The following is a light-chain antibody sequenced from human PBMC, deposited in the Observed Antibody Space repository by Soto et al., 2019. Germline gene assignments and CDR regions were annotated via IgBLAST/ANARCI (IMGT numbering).Light chain of an antibody. CDR1: QSVSNS. CDR3: QQYSSSLT. J-gene: IGKJ4*01. CDR2: GAS. Sequence: EIMLTQSPATLSVSPGERSTLSCRASQSVSNSLAWYQQKLGQAPRLLIYGASYRASGIPDRFRGSGSGTDFTLTISRLAPEDFAVYYCQQYSSSLTFGGGTKVDIK. V-gene: IGKV3-20*01.